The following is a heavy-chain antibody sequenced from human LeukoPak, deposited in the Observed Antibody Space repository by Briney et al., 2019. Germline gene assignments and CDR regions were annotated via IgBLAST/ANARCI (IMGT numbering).Heavy chain of an antibody. D-gene: IGHD2-2*01. CDR2: IYYSGST. Sequence: SETLSLTCTVSGGSISSGGYYWSWIRQHPGKGLEWIGYIYYSGSTYYNPSLKSRVTISVDTSKNQFSLKLSSVTAADTAVYYCARGVVGHFDYWGQGTLVTVSS. CDR3: ARGVVGHFDY. V-gene: IGHV4-31*03. J-gene: IGHJ4*02. CDR1: GGSISSGGYY.